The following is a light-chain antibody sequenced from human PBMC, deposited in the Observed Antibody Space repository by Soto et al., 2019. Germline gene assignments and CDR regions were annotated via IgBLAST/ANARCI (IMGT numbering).Light chain of an antibody. CDR3: QQYGNSSFT. J-gene: IGKJ4*01. CDR2: GAS. CDR1: QSVRSSY. V-gene: IGKV3-20*01. Sequence: EIVLTQSPGTLSLSPGERATLSCRASQSVRSSYFAWYQQIPGQAPRLLVYGASSRATGIPDRFSGSGSGTDFTLTIRRLEPEDFAVYYCQQYGNSSFTCGGGPKVEIK.